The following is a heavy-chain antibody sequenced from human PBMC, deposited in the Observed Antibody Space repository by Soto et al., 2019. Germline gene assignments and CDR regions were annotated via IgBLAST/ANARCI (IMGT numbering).Heavy chain of an antibody. J-gene: IGHJ4*02. CDR1: GYTFTSYG. D-gene: IGHD4-17*01. V-gene: IGHV1-2*02. CDR3: ARWTTVTYIPDY. Sequence: GASVKVACKASGYTFTSYGISWVRQAPGQGLEWMGWINANSGGTKYAQKFQGRVTMTRDTSISTAYMELSRLRSDDTPVYYCARWTTVTYIPDYWGQGTLVTVSS. CDR2: INANSGGT.